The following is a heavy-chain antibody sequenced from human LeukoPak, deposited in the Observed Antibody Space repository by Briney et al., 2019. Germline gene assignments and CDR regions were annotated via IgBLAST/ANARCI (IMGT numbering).Heavy chain of an antibody. CDR1: GGSVSSGSYY. V-gene: IGHV4-61*01. CDR3: ARDPKDSYYYGMDV. Sequence: SETLSLTCTVSGGSVSSGSYYWSWFRQPPGKGLEWIGYIYSSGSTNYNPSLKSRVTLSVDTSKNQFSLKLSSVTAADTAIYYCARDPKDSYYYGMDVWGQGTTVTVSS. CDR2: IYSSGST. J-gene: IGHJ6*02.